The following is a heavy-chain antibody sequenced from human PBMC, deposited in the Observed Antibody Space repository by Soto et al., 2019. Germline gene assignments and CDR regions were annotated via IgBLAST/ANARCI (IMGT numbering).Heavy chain of an antibody. CDR3: ARHYSSGSRNWFDP. CDR2: IYYSGST. D-gene: IGHD6-19*01. CDR1: GGAMRSSSYF. J-gene: IGHJ5*02. Sequence: PAETLSLRCGVSGGAMRSSSYFWGWVRQPPGKGLEWIGSIYYSGSTYYNPSLRSRVTISVDTSKNQFSLKLSSVTAADTAVFYCARHYSSGSRNWFDPWGQGTLVTVSS. V-gene: IGHV4-39*01.